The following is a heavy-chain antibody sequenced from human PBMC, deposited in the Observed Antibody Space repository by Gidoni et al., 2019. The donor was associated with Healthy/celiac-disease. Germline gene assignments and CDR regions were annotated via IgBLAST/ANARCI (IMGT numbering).Heavy chain of an antibody. CDR2: ISGSGGST. J-gene: IGHJ4*02. CDR1: GFTLSSSA. CDR3: AKESKPYCGGDFYFDY. V-gene: IGHV3-23*01. D-gene: IGHD2-21*01. Sequence: EVQLLESGGGWVQPGGSLRLSCAASGFTLSSSAMSWVRQAPGKGLEWVSAISGSGGSTYYADSVKGRFTISRDNSKNTLYLQMNSLRAEDTAVYYCAKESKPYCGGDFYFDYWGQGTLVTVSS.